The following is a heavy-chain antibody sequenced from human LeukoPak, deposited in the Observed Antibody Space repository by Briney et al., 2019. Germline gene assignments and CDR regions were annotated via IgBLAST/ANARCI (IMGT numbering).Heavy chain of an antibody. CDR2: MYPGDSDT. D-gene: IGHD3-10*01. CDR1: GYSFTSHW. CDR3: ARRSHYPSYSLDI. V-gene: IGHV5-51*01. J-gene: IGHJ3*02. Sequence: GESLKISCKGSGYSFTSHWIVWVRQMPGKGLEWMGIMYPGDSDTRYSPSFQGQVTISADKSISTAYLQWSSLKASDTAMYYCARRSHYPSYSLDIWGQGTMVTVSS.